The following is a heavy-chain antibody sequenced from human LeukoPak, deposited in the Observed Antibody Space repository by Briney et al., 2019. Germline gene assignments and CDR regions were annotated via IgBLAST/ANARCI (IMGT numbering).Heavy chain of an antibody. CDR2: MNPNSGNT. CDR1: GYTFTSYD. CDR3: ARLRQQLAFDY. J-gene: IGHJ4*02. Sequence: GASVKVSCKTSGYTFTSYDINWVRQATGQGLEWMGWMNPNSGNTGYAQNFQGRVTITRNTSITTAYMELSGLRAEDTAVYYCARLRQQLAFDYWGQGTLVTVSS. V-gene: IGHV1-8*03. D-gene: IGHD6-13*01.